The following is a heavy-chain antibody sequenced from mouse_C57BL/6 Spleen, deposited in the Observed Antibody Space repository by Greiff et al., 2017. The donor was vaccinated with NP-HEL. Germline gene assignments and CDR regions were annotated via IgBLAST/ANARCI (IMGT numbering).Heavy chain of an antibody. D-gene: IGHD2-3*01. Sequence: VQLQQSGPELVKPGASVKMSCKASGYTFTDYNMHWVKQSHGKSLEWIGYINPNNGGTSYNQKFKGKATLTVNKSSSTAYMELRSLTSEDSAVYYCARDGDDGYYVEFAYWGQGTLVTFSA. CDR2: INPNNGGT. J-gene: IGHJ3*01. V-gene: IGHV1-22*01. CDR3: ARDGDDGYYVEFAY. CDR1: GYTFTDYN.